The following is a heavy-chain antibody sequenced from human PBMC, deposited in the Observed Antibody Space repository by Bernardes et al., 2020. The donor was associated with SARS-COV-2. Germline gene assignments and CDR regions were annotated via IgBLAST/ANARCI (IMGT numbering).Heavy chain of an antibody. CDR3: ARTFYYDRGGNSVFDQ. CDR1: GYTFSDYY. Sequence: SVKVSCKASGYTFSDYYIHWLRQAPGQGFEWMGWISPKSGATNYAQKFQGRVTMTRDTAISTEYMQLSRLTSDDTAVYYCARTFYYDRGGNSVFDQWGQGTLVSVSS. D-gene: IGHD3-22*01. V-gene: IGHV1-2*02. J-gene: IGHJ4*02. CDR2: ISPKSGAT.